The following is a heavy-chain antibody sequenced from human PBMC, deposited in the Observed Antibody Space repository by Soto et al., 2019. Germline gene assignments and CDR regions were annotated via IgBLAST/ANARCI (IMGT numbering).Heavy chain of an antibody. CDR3: AREGQAPYHYYRLAV. Sequence: ASVKVSCKASGGSFSSYIVSWVRQAPGQGLEWMGRIIPVLGVEYYAQKFQGRVTITADKSTSTAYMELSSLRSDDTAVYYCAREGQAPYHYYRLAVWGQGTTVPVSS. V-gene: IGHV1-69*04. J-gene: IGHJ6*02. CDR1: GGSFSSYI. CDR2: IIPVLGVE.